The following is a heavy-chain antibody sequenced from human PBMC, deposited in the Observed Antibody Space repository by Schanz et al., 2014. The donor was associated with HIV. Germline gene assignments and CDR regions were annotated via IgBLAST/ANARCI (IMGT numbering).Heavy chain of an antibody. J-gene: IGHJ6*02. CDR3: AREGTAARQFYYYGMDV. Sequence: QVLLVQSGPEVKKPGSSVKVSCTASGGTFSSYAISWVRQAPGQGLEWMGWINPNSGGTNYAQKFQGRVTMTRDTSISTAYMELSRLRSDDTAVYYCAREGTAARQFYYYGMDVWGQGTTVTVSS. CDR2: INPNSGGT. D-gene: IGHD6-6*01. V-gene: IGHV1-2*02. CDR1: GGTFSSYA.